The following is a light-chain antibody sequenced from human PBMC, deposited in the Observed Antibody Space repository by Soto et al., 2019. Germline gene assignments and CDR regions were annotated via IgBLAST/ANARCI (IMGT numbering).Light chain of an antibody. Sequence: QSALTQPASVSGSPGQSITISCTGTSSDIGAYNYVSWYQQHPGKAPKLMIYDVNIRPSGVSNRFSGSKSGNTASLTISGLQADDEAEYYCTSWTTSTTMIFGGGTKLTVL. V-gene: IGLV2-14*03. CDR2: DVN. CDR1: SSDIGAYNY. J-gene: IGLJ2*01. CDR3: TSWTTSTTMI.